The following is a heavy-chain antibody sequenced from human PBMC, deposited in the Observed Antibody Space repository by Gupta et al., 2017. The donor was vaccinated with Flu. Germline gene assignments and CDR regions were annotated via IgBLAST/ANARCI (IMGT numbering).Heavy chain of an antibody. D-gene: IGHD6-19*01. CDR2: IGSDGSRT. Sequence: VRQARGKGLVWVSRIGSDGSRTAYADSVKGRFTISRDNAKNTLYLQMNSLRAEDTAVYYCAREMAHSSAYDYWGQGTLLTVSS. V-gene: IGHV3-74*01. J-gene: IGHJ4*02. CDR3: AREMAHSSAYDY.